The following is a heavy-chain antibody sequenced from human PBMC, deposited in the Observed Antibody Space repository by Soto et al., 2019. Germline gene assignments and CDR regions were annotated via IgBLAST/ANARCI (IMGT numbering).Heavy chain of an antibody. Sequence: ASVKVSCKASGGTFSSYAISWVRQAPGQGLEWMGGIIPIFGTANYAQKFQGRVTITADESTSTVYMELSSLRSEDTAVYYCARAKREQDYYDSSGYLYGMDVWGQGTTVTVSS. J-gene: IGHJ6*02. CDR3: ARAKREQDYYDSSGYLYGMDV. CDR1: GGTFSSYA. V-gene: IGHV1-69*13. D-gene: IGHD3-22*01. CDR2: IIPIFGTA.